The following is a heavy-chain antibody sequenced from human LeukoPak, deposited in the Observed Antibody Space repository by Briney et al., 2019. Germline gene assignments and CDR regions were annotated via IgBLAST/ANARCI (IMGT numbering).Heavy chain of an antibody. J-gene: IGHJ4*02. CDR3: ARESGYSSGWYYFDY. CDR1: GFTFSSYW. CDR2: IYSGGST. Sequence: PGGSLRLSCAASGFTFSSYWMSWVRQAPGKGLEWVSVIYSGGSTYYADSVKGRFTISRDNSKNTLYLQMNSLRAEDTAVYYCARESGYSSGWYYFDYWGQGTLVTVSS. D-gene: IGHD6-19*01. V-gene: IGHV3-66*01.